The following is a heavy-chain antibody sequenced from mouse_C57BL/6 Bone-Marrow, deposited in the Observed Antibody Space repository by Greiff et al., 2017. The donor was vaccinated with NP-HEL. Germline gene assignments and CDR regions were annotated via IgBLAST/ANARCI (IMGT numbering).Heavy chain of an antibody. J-gene: IGHJ2*01. V-gene: IGHV1-85*01. CDR2: IYPRDGST. D-gene: IGHD1-1*01. CDR3: ARSDGSSYFDY. CDR1: GYTFTSYD. Sequence: VQLVESGPELVKPGASVKLSCKASGYTFTSYDINWVKQRPGQGLEWIGWIYPRDGSTKYNEKFKGKATLTVDTSSSTAYMELHSLTSEDSAVYFCARSDGSSYFDYWGQGTTLTVSS.